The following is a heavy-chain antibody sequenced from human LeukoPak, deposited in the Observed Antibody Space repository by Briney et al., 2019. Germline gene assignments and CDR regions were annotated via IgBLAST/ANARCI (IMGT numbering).Heavy chain of an antibody. CDR2: ISSSSSYI. CDR3: ARDRQSLLYDY. J-gene: IGHJ4*02. Sequence: PGGSLRLSCAASGFTFSSYSMSWVRQAPGKGLEWVSSISSSSSYIYYADSVKGRFTISRDNAKTSLYLQMNSLRAEDTAVYYCARDRQSLLYDYWGQGTLVTVSS. CDR1: GFTFSSYS. D-gene: IGHD3-10*01. V-gene: IGHV3-21*01.